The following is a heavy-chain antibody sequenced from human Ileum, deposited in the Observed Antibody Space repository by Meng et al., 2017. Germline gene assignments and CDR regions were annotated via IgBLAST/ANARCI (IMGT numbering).Heavy chain of an antibody. CDR1: GFTFSSYE. J-gene: IGHJ6*02. D-gene: IGHD3-10*01. V-gene: IGHV3-48*03. CDR3: ARDIRGVRGIIKGGVGV. Sequence: GESLKISCAASGFTFSSYEMNWVRQAPGKGLEWISYTSSDGNTIYYADSVKGRFTISRDNAKNSLFLQMNSLRAEDTAFYYCARDIRGVRGIIKGGVGVWGQGNTVNGAS. CDR2: TSSDGNTI.